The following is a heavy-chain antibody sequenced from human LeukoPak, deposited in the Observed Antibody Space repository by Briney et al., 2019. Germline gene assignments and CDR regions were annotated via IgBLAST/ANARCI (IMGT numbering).Heavy chain of an antibody. CDR2: IKQDGNEK. CDR1: GFRFNTFW. D-gene: IGHD3-10*01. V-gene: IGHV3-7*01. CDR3: TRDGDTVLTRGYYYYMDV. Sequence: GGSLRLSCAASGFRFNTFWMSWVRQAPGKGLEWVANIKQDGNEKYYADSVKGRFTISRDNAKNSLYLQMDSLRAEDTAVYYCTRDGDTVLTRGYYYYMDVWGKGTTVTVSS. J-gene: IGHJ6*03.